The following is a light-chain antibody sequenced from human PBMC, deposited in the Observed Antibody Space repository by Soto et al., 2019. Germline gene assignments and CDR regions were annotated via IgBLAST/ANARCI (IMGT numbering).Light chain of an antibody. CDR2: DDN. CDR3: GSWDSSLSAYV. J-gene: IGLJ1*01. CDR1: SSNIAGNS. Sequence: QSVMTQPPSVSAAPGQKVTITCSGSSSNIAGNSVSWYQQLPGTAPKHLIYDDNKRPSGIPDRFSGSKSGTSATLGITGFQTGDEADYYCGSWDSSLSAYVFGTGTKLTVL. V-gene: IGLV1-51*01.